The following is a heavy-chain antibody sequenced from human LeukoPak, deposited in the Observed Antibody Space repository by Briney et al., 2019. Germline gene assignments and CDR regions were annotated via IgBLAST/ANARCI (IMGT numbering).Heavy chain of an antibody. D-gene: IGHD2-15*01. CDR3: ARGVVVVVAARLYNWFDP. Sequence: PSETLSLTCAVYGGSFSGYYWSWIRQPPGKGLEWIGEINHSGSTNYNPSLKSRVTISVDTSKNQFSLKLSSVTAADTAVYYCARGVVVVVAARLYNWFDPWGQGTLVTVSS. J-gene: IGHJ5*02. CDR2: INHSGST. V-gene: IGHV4-34*01. CDR1: GGSFSGYY.